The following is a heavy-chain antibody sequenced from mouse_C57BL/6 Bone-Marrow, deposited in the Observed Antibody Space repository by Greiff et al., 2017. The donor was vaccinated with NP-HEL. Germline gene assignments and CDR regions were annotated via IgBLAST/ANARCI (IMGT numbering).Heavy chain of an antibody. CDR3: ARAPSLDY. J-gene: IGHJ2*01. CDR1: GYSITRGYY. V-gene: IGHV3-6*01. Sequence: ESGPGLVKPSQSLSLTCSVTGYSITRGYYWNWIRQFPGNKLEWMGYISYDGSNNYNPSLKNRISITRDPSKNQFCLKLNSVTTEDTATYYCARAPSLDYWGQGTTLTVSS. CDR2: ISYDGSN.